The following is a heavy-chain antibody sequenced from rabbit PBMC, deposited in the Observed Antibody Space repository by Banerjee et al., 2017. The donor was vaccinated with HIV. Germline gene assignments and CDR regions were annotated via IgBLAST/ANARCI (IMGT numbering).Heavy chain of an antibody. V-gene: IGHV1S45*01. Sequence: QEQLVESGGGLVQPEGSLTLTCTASGLDFSSSDWIYWVRQAPGKGLEWIGYIDPIFGITYFANWAKGRFTISKTSSTTVTLQMTSLTAADTATYFCARDTGSSFSSYGMDLWGPGTLVTVS. CDR2: IDPIFGIT. CDR1: GLDFSSSDW. CDR3: ARDTGSSFSSYGMDL. D-gene: IGHD8-1*01. J-gene: IGHJ6*01.